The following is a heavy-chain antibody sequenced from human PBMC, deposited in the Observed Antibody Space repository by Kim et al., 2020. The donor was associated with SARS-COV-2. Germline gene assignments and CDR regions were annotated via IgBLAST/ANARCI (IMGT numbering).Heavy chain of an antibody. J-gene: IGHJ4*02. V-gene: IGHV3-7*01. CDR3: ATNQDFKIAS. CDR2: IKEDGGLT. Sequence: GGSLRLSCVASGFSFSNHWMSWVRQAPGKGLEWVANIKEDGGLTLYVDSVKGRFTISRDNAKDSVYLQMNSLRAEDTALYYCATNQDFKIASWGQGTLVT. CDR1: GFSFSNHW.